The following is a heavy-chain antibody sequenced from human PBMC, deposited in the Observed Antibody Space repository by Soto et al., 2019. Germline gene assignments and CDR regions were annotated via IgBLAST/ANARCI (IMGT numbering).Heavy chain of an antibody. CDR3: ARAAYSSGWYGDWFDP. D-gene: IGHD6-19*01. CDR1: GDSVSSNSAA. V-gene: IGHV6-1*01. J-gene: IGHJ5*02. Sequence: SQTLSLTCAISGDSVSSNSAAWNWIRQSPSRGLEWLGRTYYRSKWYNDYAVSVKSRITINPDTSKNQFSLQLNSVTPEDTAVYYCARAAYSSGWYGDWFDPWGQGTLVTVS. CDR2: TYYRSKWYN.